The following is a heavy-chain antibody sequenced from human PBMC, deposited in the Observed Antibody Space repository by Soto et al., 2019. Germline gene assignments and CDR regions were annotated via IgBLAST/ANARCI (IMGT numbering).Heavy chain of an antibody. Sequence: PGGSQRLSCGASGFTFSSYSMNWVRQAPGKGLEWVSYISSSSSTIYYADSVKGRFTISRDNAKNSLYLQMNSLRAEDTAVYYCARDSSGIAVAGYWGQGTLVTVSS. D-gene: IGHD6-19*01. J-gene: IGHJ4*02. CDR3: ARDSSGIAVAGY. CDR2: ISSSSSTI. V-gene: IGHV3-48*01. CDR1: GFTFSSYS.